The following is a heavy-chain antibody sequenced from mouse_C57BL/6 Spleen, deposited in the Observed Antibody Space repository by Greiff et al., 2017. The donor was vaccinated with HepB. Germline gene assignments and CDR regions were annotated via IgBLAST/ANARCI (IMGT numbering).Heavy chain of an antibody. Sequence: QVQLQQPGAELVMPGASVKLSCKASGYTFTSYWMHWVKQRPGQGLEWIGEIDPSDSYTNYNQKFKGKSTLTVDKSSSTAYMQLSSLTSEDSAVYYCARGGYGSSYEYFDVWGTVTTVTVSS. CDR1: GYTFTSYW. D-gene: IGHD1-1*01. V-gene: IGHV1-69*01. J-gene: IGHJ1*03. CDR2: IDPSDSYT. CDR3: ARGGYGSSYEYFDV.